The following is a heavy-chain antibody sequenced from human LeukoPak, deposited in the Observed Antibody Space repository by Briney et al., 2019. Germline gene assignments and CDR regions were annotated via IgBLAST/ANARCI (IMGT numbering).Heavy chain of an antibody. V-gene: IGHV4-59*08. Sequence: PSETLSLTCTVSGGSINNYYWSWIRQSPGKGLEWIGHVYYSGDTIYNPSLKSRITISVDTSKSQFSLKLSSVTAADTALYYCARLSIDYGDRNFDYWGQGTLVTVSS. D-gene: IGHD4-17*01. CDR3: ARLSIDYGDRNFDY. CDR1: GGSINNYY. CDR2: VYYSGDT. J-gene: IGHJ4*02.